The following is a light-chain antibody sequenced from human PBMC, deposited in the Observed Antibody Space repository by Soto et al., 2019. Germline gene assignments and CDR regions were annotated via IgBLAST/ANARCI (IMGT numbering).Light chain of an antibody. CDR2: DAS. J-gene: IGKJ4*01. Sequence: EIVLTQSPVTLSLSPGERATLSCRASQSVTTFLAWYQQKPGQAPRLLIYDASNRATGIPARFSGSGSGTDFTLTISSLEPEDVAVYYCQQRTTRPLTFGGGTKVEIK. CDR3: QQRTTRPLT. V-gene: IGKV3-11*01. CDR1: QSVTTF.